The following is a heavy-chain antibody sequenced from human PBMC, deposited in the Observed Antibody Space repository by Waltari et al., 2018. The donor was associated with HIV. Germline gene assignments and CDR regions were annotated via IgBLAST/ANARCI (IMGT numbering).Heavy chain of an antibody. D-gene: IGHD2-21*02. V-gene: IGHV3-7*01. CDR1: GFTFTDHW. CDR3: VRSVGGNSAY. CDR2: IKQDGSQK. J-gene: IGHJ4*02. Sequence: EVQLVESGGGLVKPGGSLRLSCAASGFTFTDHWMTWVRQAPGKGLEWVANIKQDGSQKYYVDSVKGRFTISRDNAKNALYLQMNSLGAEDTAVYYCVRSVGGNSAYWGQGTLVTVSS.